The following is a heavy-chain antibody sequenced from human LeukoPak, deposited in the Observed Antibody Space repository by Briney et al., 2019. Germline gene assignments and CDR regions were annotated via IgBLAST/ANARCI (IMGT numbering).Heavy chain of an antibody. D-gene: IGHD6-13*01. CDR1: GFTFSSYG. V-gene: IGHV3-30*02. CDR2: IRYDGSNK. CDR3: AKDRLPGIAAALNY. J-gene: IGHJ4*02. Sequence: GGSLRLSCAASGFTFSSYGVHWVRQAPGKGLEWVAFIRYDGSNKYYADSVKGRFTISRDNSKNTLYLQMNSLRAEDTAVYYCAKDRLPGIAAALNYWGQGTLVTVSS.